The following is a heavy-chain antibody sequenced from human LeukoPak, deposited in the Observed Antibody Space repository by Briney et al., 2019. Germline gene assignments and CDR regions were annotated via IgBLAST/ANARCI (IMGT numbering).Heavy chain of an antibody. CDR3: TKRKNSDYPFDY. CDR2: ISWNRGSV. D-gene: IGHD4-11*01. CDR1: GFTFNDYA. J-gene: IGHJ4*02. V-gene: IGHV3-9*01. Sequence: GGSLRLSCAASGFTFNDYAMHWVRQAPGKGLEWVSGISWNRGSVIYADSVKGRFTISRDNAKNYLYLQMDSLRPEDTAFYYCTKRKNSDYPFDYWGQGTLVTVSS.